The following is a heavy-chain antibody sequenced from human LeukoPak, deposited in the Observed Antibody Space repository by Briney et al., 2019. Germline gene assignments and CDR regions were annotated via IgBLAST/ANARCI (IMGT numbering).Heavy chain of an antibody. CDR1: GYTFTGYY. D-gene: IGHD3-10*01. V-gene: IGHV1-2*02. CDR2: INPNSGGT. J-gene: IGHJ5*02. CDR3: ARDYYGSGSSHFDP. Sequence: ASVKVSCKASGYTFTGYYMHWVRQAPGQGLEWMGWINPNSGGTNYAQKFQGRVTMTRDTSISTAYMELSRLRSDDTAVYYCARDYYGSGSSHFDPRGQGTLVTVSS.